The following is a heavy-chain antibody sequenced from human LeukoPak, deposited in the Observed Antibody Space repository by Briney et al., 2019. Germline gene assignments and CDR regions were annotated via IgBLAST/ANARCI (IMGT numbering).Heavy chain of an antibody. CDR1: GDSVISDSYY. CDR2: IYYGGTT. J-gene: IGHJ3*02. Sequence: SETLSLTCAVSGDSVISDSYYWSWIRQPPGKGLECNGYIYYGGTTKYSPSLKSRVTISVDKSKNHFSLNLNSVTDADTAVYYCTRNDVPGDAFDMWGQGTMVTVSS. V-gene: IGHV4-61*03. D-gene: IGHD3-16*01. CDR3: TRNDVPGDAFDM.